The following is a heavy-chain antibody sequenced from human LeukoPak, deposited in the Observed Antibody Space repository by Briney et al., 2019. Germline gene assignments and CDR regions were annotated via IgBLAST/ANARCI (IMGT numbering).Heavy chain of an antibody. V-gene: IGHV3-30*02. CDR1: GFTFNSYD. D-gene: IGHD6-6*01. CDR2: IRYDGIKM. CDR3: AKARWEYSSSSPFDY. J-gene: IGHJ4*02. Sequence: GGSLRLSCAASGFTFNSYDMHWVRQAPGKGLEWVAFIRYDGIKMFYADSVKGRFTISRDNSKNTLYLQMNSLEAEDTAVYYCAKARWEYSSSSPFDYWGQGTLVTVSS.